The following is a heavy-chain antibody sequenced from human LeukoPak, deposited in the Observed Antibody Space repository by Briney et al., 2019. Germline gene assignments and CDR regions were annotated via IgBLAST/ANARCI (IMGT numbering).Heavy chain of an antibody. CDR3: ARGPKYSSSWYQPTADYYYGMDV. Sequence: SETLSLTCAVYGGSFSGYYWSWIRQPPGKGLEWIGEINHSGSTNYNPSLKSRVTISVDTSKNQFSLKLSSVTAADTAVYYCARGPKYSSSWYQPTADYYYGMDVWGQGTTVTVS. D-gene: IGHD6-13*01. J-gene: IGHJ6*02. CDR1: GGSFSGYY. CDR2: INHSGST. V-gene: IGHV4-34*01.